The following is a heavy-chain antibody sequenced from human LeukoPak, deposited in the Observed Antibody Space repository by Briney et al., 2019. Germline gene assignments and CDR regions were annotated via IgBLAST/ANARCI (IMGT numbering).Heavy chain of an antibody. CDR2: INHSGST. D-gene: IGHD3-9*01. Sequence: SETLSLTCAVYGGSFSGYYWSWIRQPPGKGLEWIGEINHSGSTNYNPSLKSRVTISVDTSKNQFSLKLSSVTAADTAVYYCARPRNDYDILTGYYPGYFDYWGQGTLVTVSS. V-gene: IGHV4-34*01. CDR1: GGSFSGYY. J-gene: IGHJ4*02. CDR3: ARPRNDYDILTGYYPGYFDY.